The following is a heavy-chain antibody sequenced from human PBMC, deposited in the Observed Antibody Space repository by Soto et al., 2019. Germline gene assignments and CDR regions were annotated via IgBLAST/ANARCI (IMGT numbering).Heavy chain of an antibody. Sequence: SDTLSLTCAVSSDSISRSHWLTWVRQSPGKGLEWLGDIYYSGSAYYNPSLKSRISISMDKSNNQFSLNLSSVTAADTAVYYCARRAGYYYGSLIPYYVYHHVEVWGKGTTVTVSS. CDR2: IYYSGSA. V-gene: IGHV4-4*02. J-gene: IGHJ6*03. D-gene: IGHD3-10*01. CDR1: SDSISRSHW. CDR3: ARRAGYYYGSLIPYYVYHHVEV.